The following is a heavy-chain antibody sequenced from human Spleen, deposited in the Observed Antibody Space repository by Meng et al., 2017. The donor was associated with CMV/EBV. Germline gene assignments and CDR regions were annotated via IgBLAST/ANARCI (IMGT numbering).Heavy chain of an antibody. J-gene: IGHJ4*02. CDR2: IYYRGTT. CDR1: GGSISSSSSY. V-gene: IGHV4-39*07. CDR3: VRGGGYYDF. D-gene: IGHD2/OR15-2a*01. Sequence: SETLSLTCTVSGGSISSSSSYWGWVRQPPGKGLEWIGSIYYRGTTHYTPSLKSRVTISIDTSKNQFSLKLTSVTDADTAAYYCVRGGGYYDFWGQGTLVTVSS.